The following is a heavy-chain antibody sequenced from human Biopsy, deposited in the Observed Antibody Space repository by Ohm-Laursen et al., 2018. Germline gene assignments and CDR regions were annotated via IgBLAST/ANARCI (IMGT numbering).Heavy chain of an antibody. V-gene: IGHV3-33*01. D-gene: IGHD6-25*01. Sequence: SLRLSCSASGFTFSSYGMHWVRQAPGKGLEWVAVIWYDGSRQYYADSVKGRFTISRDNSKNTLYLQMNSLRAEDTAVYYCARDGAAGYGLDVWGQGTTVSVSS. CDR1: GFTFSSYG. J-gene: IGHJ6*02. CDR3: ARDGAAGYGLDV. CDR2: IWYDGSRQ.